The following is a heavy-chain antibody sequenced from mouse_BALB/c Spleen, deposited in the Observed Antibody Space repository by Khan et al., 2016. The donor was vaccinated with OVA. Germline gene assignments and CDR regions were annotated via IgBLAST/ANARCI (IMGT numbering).Heavy chain of an antibody. CDR3: AREEALYYFDC. D-gene: IGHD3-2*02. CDR1: GYIFTNYW. CDR2: IYHGTDNT. Sequence: QVQLKESGAELVRPGASVKLSCKTSGYIFTNYWIHWVKQRSGQGLEWIARIYHGTDNTYYHEKHKDKATLSAEKSSSTAYMQLSILKSEYSAVYFCAREEALYYFDCWGRGTTLTVS. V-gene: IGHV1-76*01. J-gene: IGHJ2*01.